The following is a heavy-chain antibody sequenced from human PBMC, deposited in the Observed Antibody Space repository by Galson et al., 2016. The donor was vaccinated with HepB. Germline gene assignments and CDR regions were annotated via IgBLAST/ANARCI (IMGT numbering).Heavy chain of an antibody. D-gene: IGHD6-13*01. J-gene: IGHJ3*02. CDR3: ARDHTSAAGPSDHFDI. V-gene: IGHV1-18*04. CDR1: GYTFTRYA. Sequence: SVKVSCKASGYTFTRYAISWVRQAPGQGLEWMGWISAYNDNTNYAQIVQGRVTLTTDKSTSTAYMDLRSLRPDDTAVYYCARDHTSAAGPSDHFDIWGQGAMLTVSS. CDR2: ISAYNDNT.